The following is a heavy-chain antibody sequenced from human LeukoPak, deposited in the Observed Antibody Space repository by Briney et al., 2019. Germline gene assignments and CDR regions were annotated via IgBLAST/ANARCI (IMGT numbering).Heavy chain of an antibody. V-gene: IGHV3-30-3*01. CDR2: ISYDGSNK. CDR3: ARDIVAVADYYFDY. CDR1: GFTFSSYA. Sequence: GGSLRLSCAASGFTFSSYAMHWVRRAPGKGLEWVAVISYDGSNKYYADSVKGRFTISRDNSKNTLYLQMNSLRAEDTAVYYCARDIVAVADYYFDYWGQGTLVTVSS. J-gene: IGHJ4*02. D-gene: IGHD6-19*01.